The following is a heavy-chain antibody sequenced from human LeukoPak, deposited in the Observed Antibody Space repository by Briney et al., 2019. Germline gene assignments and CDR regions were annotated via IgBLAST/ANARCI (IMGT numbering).Heavy chain of an antibody. J-gene: IGHJ4*02. CDR1: VGSISSGNHF. D-gene: IGHD6-6*01. CDR2: IYYSGRT. CDR3: ARRAYSSSSFDY. V-gene: IGHV4-39*01. Sequence: SETLSLTCTVSVGSISSGNHFWGWIRQPPGKGLEWIGIIYYSGRTYFNPSLKSRVTISVDTSKNQFSLKLSSVTAADTAVYYCARRAYSSSSFDYWGQGSLVTVSS.